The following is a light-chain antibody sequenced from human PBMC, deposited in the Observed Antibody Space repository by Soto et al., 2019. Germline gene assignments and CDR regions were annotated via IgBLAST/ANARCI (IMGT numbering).Light chain of an antibody. CDR2: SAS. CDR1: QDISND. J-gene: IGKJ1*01. CDR3: LQDYNYPWT. Sequence: AIQMTQSPSSLSASVGDRVTITCRASQDISNDLGWYQQKPGKAPKLLIYSASSLQSGVPSRYSGSGSGPDFTLTISSLQPEDFATYYCLQDYNYPWTFGQGTKVDIK. V-gene: IGKV1-6*01.